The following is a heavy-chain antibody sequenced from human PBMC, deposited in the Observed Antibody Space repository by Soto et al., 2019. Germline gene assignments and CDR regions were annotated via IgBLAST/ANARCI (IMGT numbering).Heavy chain of an antibody. J-gene: IGHJ6*02. Sequence: QVQLVQSGAEVKKPGASVKVSCKASGYTFTSYGISWVRQAPGQGLEWMGWISAYNGNTNYAQKLQGRVTITTDTSTSTAYMELRSLRSDDTAVYYCARANMVRGVITPSYYYYGMDVWGQGTTVTVSS. D-gene: IGHD3-10*01. CDR1: GYTFTSYG. CDR2: ISAYNGNT. V-gene: IGHV1-18*01. CDR3: ARANMVRGVITPSYYYYGMDV.